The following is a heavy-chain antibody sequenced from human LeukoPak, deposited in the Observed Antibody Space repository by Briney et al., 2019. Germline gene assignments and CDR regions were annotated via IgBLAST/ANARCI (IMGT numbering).Heavy chain of an antibody. D-gene: IGHD6-13*01. V-gene: IGHV3-48*03. CDR2: ISSSGSTI. Sequence: GGSLRLSCAASGFTFSSYEMNWVRQAPGKGLEWVSYISSSGSTIYYADSVKGRFTISRDNAKNSLYLQMNSLRAEDTAVYYCAHTAAGSLFDYWGQGTLVTVSS. J-gene: IGHJ4*02. CDR1: GFTFSSYE. CDR3: AHTAAGSLFDY.